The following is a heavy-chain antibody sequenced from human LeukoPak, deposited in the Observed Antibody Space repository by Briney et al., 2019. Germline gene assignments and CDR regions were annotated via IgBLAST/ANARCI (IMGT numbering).Heavy chain of an antibody. CDR2: INERGTDS. J-gene: IGHJ4*02. CDR3: VRDETLWTLDW. D-gene: IGHD1-1*01. Sequence: GGSLRLTCTASGFTFSGHWIHWVRHAPGMGLVWVSRINERGTDSMYAESVKGRFTISRDNAKNTVYLQMNSLRAEDTAVYYCVRDETLWTLDWWGQGTLVSVSS. V-gene: IGHV3-74*03. CDR1: GFTFSGHW.